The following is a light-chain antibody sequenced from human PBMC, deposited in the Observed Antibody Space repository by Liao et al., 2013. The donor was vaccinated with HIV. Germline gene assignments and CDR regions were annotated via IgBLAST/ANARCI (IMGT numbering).Light chain of an antibody. J-gene: IGLJ3*02. V-gene: IGLV3-21*04. CDR2: HDS. CDR3: QVWDSNSDYWV. CDR1: NIGSKS. Sequence: SYELTQPPSVSVAPGKTARITCGGNNIGSKSVHWYQQKPGQAPVLVIYHDSDRPSGIPERVSGTNSGDTATLTISRAEAGDEADYSCQVWDSNSDYWVFGGGTKLTVL.